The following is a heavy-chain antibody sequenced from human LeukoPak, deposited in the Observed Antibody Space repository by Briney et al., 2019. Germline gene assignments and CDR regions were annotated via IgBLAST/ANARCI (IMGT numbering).Heavy chain of an antibody. Sequence: ASVKVSCKASGYTFTSYAMHWVRQALGQRLEWMGWINAGNGNTKYSQEFQGRVTITRDTSASTAYMELSSLRSEDMAVYYCARSFGSSWYPLDYWGQGTLVTVSS. D-gene: IGHD6-13*01. CDR3: ARSFGSSWYPLDY. CDR2: INAGNGNT. CDR1: GYTFTSYA. V-gene: IGHV1-3*03. J-gene: IGHJ4*02.